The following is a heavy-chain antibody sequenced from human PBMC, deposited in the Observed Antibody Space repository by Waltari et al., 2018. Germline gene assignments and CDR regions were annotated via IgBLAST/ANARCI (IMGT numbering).Heavy chain of an antibody. J-gene: IGHJ4*02. CDR2: IYSGGST. CDR1: GFTFSSYA. V-gene: IGHV3-23*03. CDR3: AKDGSPVAVDY. D-gene: IGHD2-15*01. Sequence: EVQLLESGGGLVQPGGSLRLSCAASGFTFSSYAMSWVRQAPGKGLEWVSVIYSGGSTYYEDSVKGRFTISRDNSKNTLYLQMNSLRAEDTAVYYCAKDGSPVAVDYWGQGTLVTVSS.